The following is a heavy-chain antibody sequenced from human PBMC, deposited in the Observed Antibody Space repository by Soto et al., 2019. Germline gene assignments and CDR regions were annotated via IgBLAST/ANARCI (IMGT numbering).Heavy chain of an antibody. J-gene: IGHJ6*02. CDR3: ARGGSGYYYNYYYGMDV. V-gene: IGHV1-18*01. D-gene: IGHD3-22*01. CDR1: GYTFTSYG. Sequence: ASVKVSCKASGYTFTSYGISWVRQAPGQGLEWMGWISAYNGNTNYAQKLQGRVTMTTDTSTSTAYMELRSLRSDDTAVYYCARGGSGYYYNYYYGMDVWGQGTTVTVSS. CDR2: ISAYNGNT.